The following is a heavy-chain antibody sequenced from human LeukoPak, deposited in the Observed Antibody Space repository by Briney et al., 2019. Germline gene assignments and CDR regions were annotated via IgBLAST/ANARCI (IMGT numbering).Heavy chain of an antibody. CDR1: GGSISSSSYY. V-gene: IGHV4-39*01. J-gene: IGHJ4*02. CDR3: ARHSYYDSSGYFFGY. Sequence: SETLSLTCTVSGGSISSSSYYWGWIRQPPGKGLEWIGSIYYSGSTYYNPSLKSRVTISVDTSKNQFSLKLSSVTAADTAVYYCARHSYYDSSGYFFGYWGQGTLVTVSS. CDR2: IYYSGST. D-gene: IGHD3-22*01.